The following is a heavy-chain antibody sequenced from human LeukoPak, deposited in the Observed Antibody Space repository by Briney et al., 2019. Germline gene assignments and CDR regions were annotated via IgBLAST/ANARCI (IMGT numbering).Heavy chain of an antibody. CDR1: GGSISSYY. Sequence: SETLSLTCTVSGGSISSYYWSWIRQPPGKGLEWIGYIYYSGSTNYNPSLKSRVTISVDTSKNQFSLKLSSVTAADTAVYYCARGRTRYCSGGSCPQGWFDPWGQGTLVTVPS. J-gene: IGHJ5*02. D-gene: IGHD2-15*01. V-gene: IGHV4-59*01. CDR2: IYYSGST. CDR3: ARGRTRYCSGGSCPQGWFDP.